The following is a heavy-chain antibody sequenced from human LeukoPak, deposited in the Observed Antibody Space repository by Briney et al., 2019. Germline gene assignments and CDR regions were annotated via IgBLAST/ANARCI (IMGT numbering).Heavy chain of an antibody. D-gene: IGHD2-2*02. CDR2: ISYDGSNK. V-gene: IGHV3-30-3*01. CDR3: ARDGYSCIKSGCYTDYMDV. Sequence: GGSLRLSCAASGFTFSSYAMHWVRQAPGKGLEWVAVISYDGSNKYYADSVKGRFTISRDNAKNTLYLQMNSLRAEDTAAYYCARDGYSCIKSGCYTDYMDVWGRGTTVTVSS. CDR1: GFTFSSYA. J-gene: IGHJ6*03.